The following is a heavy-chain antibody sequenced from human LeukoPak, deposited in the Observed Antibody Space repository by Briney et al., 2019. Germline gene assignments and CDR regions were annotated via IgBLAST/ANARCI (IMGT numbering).Heavy chain of an antibody. D-gene: IGHD1-26*01. J-gene: IGHJ4*02. CDR1: GGSISSYY. CDR2: IYYSGST. V-gene: IGHV4-59*01. CDR3: ARSGATYSGSYRD. Sequence: SETLSLTCTVSGGSISSYYWSWIRQPPGKGLQWIGYIYYSGSTNYNPSLKSRVTISVDTSKNQFSLKLSSVTAADTAVYYCARSGATYSGSYRDWGQGTLVTVSS.